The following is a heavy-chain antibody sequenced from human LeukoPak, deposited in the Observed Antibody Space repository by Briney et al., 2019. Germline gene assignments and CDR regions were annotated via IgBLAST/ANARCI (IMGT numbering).Heavy chain of an antibody. CDR3: AREQAGYYDSSGYYYY. V-gene: IGHV3-21*01. CDR1: GFTFSSYW. D-gene: IGHD3-22*01. J-gene: IGHJ4*02. CDR2: ISSSSSYI. Sequence: GGSLRLSCAASGFTFSSYWMSWVRQAPGKGLEWVSSISSSSSYIYYADSVKGRFTISRDNAKNSLYLQMNSLRAEDTAVYYCAREQAGYYDSSGYYYYWGQGTLVTVSS.